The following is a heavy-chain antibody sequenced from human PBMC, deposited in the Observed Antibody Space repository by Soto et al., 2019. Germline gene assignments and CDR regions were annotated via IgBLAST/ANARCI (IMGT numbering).Heavy chain of an antibody. CDR2: ISGSGGST. Sequence: GGSLRLSCAASGFTFSSYAMSWVRQAPGKGLEWVSAISGSGGSTYYADSVKGRFTISRDNSKNTLYLQMNSLRAEDTAVYYCAKTQKNYDILTDYYFGQGNWFDPWGQGTLVTVSS. J-gene: IGHJ5*02. V-gene: IGHV3-23*01. CDR3: AKTQKNYDILTDYYFGQGNWFDP. CDR1: GFTFSSYA. D-gene: IGHD3-9*01.